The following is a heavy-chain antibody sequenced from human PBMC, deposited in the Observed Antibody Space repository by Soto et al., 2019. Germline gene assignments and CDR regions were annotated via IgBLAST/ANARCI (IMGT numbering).Heavy chain of an antibody. J-gene: IGHJ4*02. CDR3: ARGTYGSGSYFAVSFDY. D-gene: IGHD3-10*01. CDR1: GYTLTSYY. Sequence: ASVKVSCKASGYTLTSYYMHWVRQAPGQGLEWMGIINPSGGGTSYAQKFQGRVTMTRDTSTGTVYMELSSLRSEDTAVYYCARGTYGSGSYFAVSFDYWGQGTLVTVSS. V-gene: IGHV1-46*01. CDR2: INPSGGGT.